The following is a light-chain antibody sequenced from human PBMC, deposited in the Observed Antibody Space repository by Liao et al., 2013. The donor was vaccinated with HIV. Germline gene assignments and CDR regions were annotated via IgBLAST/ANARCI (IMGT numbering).Light chain of an antibody. J-gene: IGLJ2*01. Sequence: SYELTQPPSVSVSPGQTASITCSGDKLGDKYACWYQQKPGQSPVLVIYQDSKRPSGIPERFSGSNSGNTATLTISGTLAVDEADYYCQAWDTRVFGGGTKLTVL. V-gene: IGLV3-1*01. CDR2: QDS. CDR3: QAWDTRV. CDR1: KLGDKY.